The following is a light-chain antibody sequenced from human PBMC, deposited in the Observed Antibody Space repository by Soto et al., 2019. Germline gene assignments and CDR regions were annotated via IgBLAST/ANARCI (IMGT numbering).Light chain of an antibody. CDR3: QQYNSYPRT. Sequence: DIQMTQSPSTLSASVVDRVTITCRASQSISSSLAWYQQKPGKAPKLLIYKASSLESGVPSRFRGSGSGTEFTLTISSLQPDDFAPYYCQQYNSYPRTFGQGTKVDIK. V-gene: IGKV1-5*03. J-gene: IGKJ1*01. CDR2: KAS. CDR1: QSISSS.